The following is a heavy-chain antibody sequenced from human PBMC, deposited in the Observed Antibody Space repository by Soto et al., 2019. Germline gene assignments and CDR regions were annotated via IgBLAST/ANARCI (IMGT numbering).Heavy chain of an antibody. Sequence: PGGSLRLSCAASGFTVSSNYMSWVRQAPGKGLEWVSVIYSGGSTYYADSVKGRFTISRDNAKNSLYLQMNSLRAEDTAVYYCARDMFGEFIGRYYYYGMDVWGQGTTVTV. CDR2: IYSGGST. D-gene: IGHD3-10*02. V-gene: IGHV3-53*01. CDR3: ARDMFGEFIGRYYYYGMDV. CDR1: GFTVSSNY. J-gene: IGHJ6*02.